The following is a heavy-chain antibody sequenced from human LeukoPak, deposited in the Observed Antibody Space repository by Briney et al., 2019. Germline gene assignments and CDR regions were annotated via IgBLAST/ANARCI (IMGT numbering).Heavy chain of an antibody. V-gene: IGHV3-23*01. Sequence: PGGCLRLSCTASKFTFSSNEMNWVRQAPGKGLEWVSAISGSGGSTYYADSVKGRFTISRDNSKNTLYLQMNSLRAEDTAVYYCAREVAGYFDYWGQGTLVTVSS. CDR1: KFTFSSNE. CDR2: ISGSGGST. CDR3: AREVAGYFDY. D-gene: IGHD6-19*01. J-gene: IGHJ4*02.